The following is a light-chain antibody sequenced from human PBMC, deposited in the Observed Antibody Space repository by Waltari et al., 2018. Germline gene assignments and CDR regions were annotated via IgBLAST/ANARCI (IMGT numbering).Light chain of an antibody. Sequence: EIALTQSPGTLSLSPGERANLPCRASQTITRIWLTWYQRKPGQAPRLLIYGASIRATGISVRFSGSGSGTDFTLTISRLEPEDFAVYYCQQYDGIPVTFGGGTKVEVK. J-gene: IGKJ4*02. CDR3: QQYDGIPVT. CDR1: QTITRIW. CDR2: GAS. V-gene: IGKV3-20*01.